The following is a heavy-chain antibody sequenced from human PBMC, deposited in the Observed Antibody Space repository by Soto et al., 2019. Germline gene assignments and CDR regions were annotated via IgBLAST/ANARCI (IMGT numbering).Heavy chain of an antibody. D-gene: IGHD3-22*01. Sequence: GGSLRLSCAASGFTFSSYAMSWVRQAPGKGLEWVSAISGSGGSTYYADSVKGRFTISRDNSKNTLYLQMNSLRAEDTAVYYCARAPLTIYDTSGYYDYWGQGIQVTVSS. CDR1: GFTFSSYA. V-gene: IGHV3-23*01. CDR2: ISGSGGST. CDR3: ARAPLTIYDTSGYYDY. J-gene: IGHJ4*02.